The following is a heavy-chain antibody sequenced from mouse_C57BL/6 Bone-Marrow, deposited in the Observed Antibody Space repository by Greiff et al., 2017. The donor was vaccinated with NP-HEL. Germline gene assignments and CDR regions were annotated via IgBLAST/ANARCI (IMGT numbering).Heavy chain of an antibody. CDR3: GRYYGSSYYFDY. D-gene: IGHD1-1*01. J-gene: IGHJ2*01. V-gene: IGHV1-80*01. CDR1: GYAFSSYW. CDR2: IYPGDGDT. Sequence: QVQLKESGAELVKPGASVKISCKASGYAFSSYWMNWVKQRPGQGLEWIGQIYPGDGDTNYNGKFKGKATLTADKSSSTAYMQLSSLTSEDAAVYFCGRYYGSSYYFDYGGQGTTLTVSA.